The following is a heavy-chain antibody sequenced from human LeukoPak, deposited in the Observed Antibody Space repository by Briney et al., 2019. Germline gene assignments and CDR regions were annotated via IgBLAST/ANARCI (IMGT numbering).Heavy chain of an antibody. J-gene: IGHJ4*02. CDR2: IYYSGGT. CDR1: GGSISSSSYY. V-gene: IGHV4-61*05. CDR3: ARGQGDGYNYAYFDY. D-gene: IGHD5-24*01. Sequence: SETLSPTCTVSGGSISSSSYYWGWIRQPPGKGLEWIGYIYYSGGTNYNPSLKSRVTISVDTSKNQFSLKLSSVTAADTAVYYCARGQGDGYNYAYFDYWGQGTLVTVSS.